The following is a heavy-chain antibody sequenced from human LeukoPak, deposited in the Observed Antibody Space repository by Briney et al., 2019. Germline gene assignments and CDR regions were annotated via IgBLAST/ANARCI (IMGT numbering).Heavy chain of an antibody. CDR3: AKLGCTGTICYANY. D-gene: IGHD2-2*01. CDR1: GFIFDDYA. V-gene: IGHV3-20*04. CDR2: INWNGGST. Sequence: GGSLRLSCAASGFIFDDYAMSWVRQAPGKGLEWVSGINWNGGSTGYADSVKGRFTISRDNSKNTLYLQMNSLRAEDTALYYCAKLGCTGTICYANYWGQGTLVTVSS. J-gene: IGHJ4*02.